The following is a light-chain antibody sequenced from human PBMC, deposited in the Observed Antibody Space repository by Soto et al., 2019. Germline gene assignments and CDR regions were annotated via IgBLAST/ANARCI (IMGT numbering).Light chain of an antibody. J-gene: IGLJ1*01. CDR1: SSDVGAYNY. Sequence: QSVLTQPASVSGSPGQSITISCTGTSSDVGAYNYVSWYQQHPGKAPKPMIYEVSNRPSGVSNRFSGSKSGNTASLTISGLQAEDEADYYCSSYTTTNTYVFGTGTKLTVL. CDR3: SSYTTTNTYV. CDR2: EVS. V-gene: IGLV2-14*01.